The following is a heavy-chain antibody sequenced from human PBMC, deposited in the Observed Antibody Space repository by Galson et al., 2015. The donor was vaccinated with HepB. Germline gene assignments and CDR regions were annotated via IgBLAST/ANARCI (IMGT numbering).Heavy chain of an antibody. V-gene: IGHV5-51*01. CDR3: ARQTYGDYTPIDY. Sequence: QSGAEVTKPGESLKISCKGSGYSFTNYWIGWVRQMPGKGLEWMGIVYPGDSNTRYSPSFQGQVTISADKSISTAYLQWSSLKASDTATYYCARQTYGDYTPIDYWGQGTLVTVSS. J-gene: IGHJ4*02. D-gene: IGHD4-17*01. CDR1: GYSFTNYW. CDR2: VYPGDSNT.